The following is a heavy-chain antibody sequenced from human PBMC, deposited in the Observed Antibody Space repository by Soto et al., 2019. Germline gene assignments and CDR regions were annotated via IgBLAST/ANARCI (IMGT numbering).Heavy chain of an antibody. CDR1: GSALKSYD. V-gene: IGHV1-69*04. CDR3: ARDPYHVLMVHGPNLYGMDV. J-gene: IGHJ6*02. Sequence: SVKVSCKASGSALKSYDVDWVRQAAGQGLEWMGRIIPILGIANYAQKLQGRVTITADKSTSTAYMELSSLRSDDTAVYYCARDPYHVLMVHGPNLYGMDVWGQGTPVTVSS. D-gene: IGHD2-8*01. CDR2: IIPILGIA.